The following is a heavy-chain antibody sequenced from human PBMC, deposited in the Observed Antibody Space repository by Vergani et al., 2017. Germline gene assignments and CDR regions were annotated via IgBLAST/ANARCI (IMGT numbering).Heavy chain of an antibody. V-gene: IGHV3-43*01. CDR3: AKGDSSGYYFDY. Sequence: EVQLVESGGVVVQPGGSLRLSCAASGFTFDDYTMHWVRQAPGKGLEWVSLISWDGGSTYYADSVKGRFTISRDNSKNSLYLQMNSLRTEDTALYYCAKGDSSGYYFDYWGQGTLVTVSS. D-gene: IGHD3-22*01. J-gene: IGHJ4*02. CDR2: ISWDGGST. CDR1: GFTFDDYT.